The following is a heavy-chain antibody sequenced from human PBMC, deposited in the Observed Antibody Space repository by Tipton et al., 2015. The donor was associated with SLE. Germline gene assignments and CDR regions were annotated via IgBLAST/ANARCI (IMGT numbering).Heavy chain of an antibody. CDR2: IYDSGSP. CDR3: ARDRDGDDRDVLDI. Sequence: GLVKPSETLSLTCSVSGDSISSYYWSWIRQPPGKGLEWIGNIYDSGSPNYNPSLKSRVTISVDTSKNQFSLKLRSVTAADTALYYCARDRDGDDRDVLDIWGQGTLVTVSS. V-gene: IGHV4-59*01. CDR1: GDSISSYY. D-gene: IGHD4-17*01. J-gene: IGHJ3*02.